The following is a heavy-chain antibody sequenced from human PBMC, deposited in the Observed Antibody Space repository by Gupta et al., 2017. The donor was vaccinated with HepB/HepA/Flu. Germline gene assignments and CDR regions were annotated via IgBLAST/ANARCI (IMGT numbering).Heavy chain of an antibody. CDR1: GFTFSSFD. CDR3: AKASSSSWYVDY. J-gene: IGHJ4*02. V-gene: IGHV3-23*01. CDR2: ISGGGGYT. Sequence: EVQLLESGGGLLQPGWSLSHSCPSSGFTFSSFDLSWVRQAPGKGLEWVSTISGGGGYTYYADSVKGQFTIARDNSRNTLYLQMNSLTADDTALYYCAKASSSSWYVDYWGQGTLVTVSS. D-gene: IGHD6-13*01.